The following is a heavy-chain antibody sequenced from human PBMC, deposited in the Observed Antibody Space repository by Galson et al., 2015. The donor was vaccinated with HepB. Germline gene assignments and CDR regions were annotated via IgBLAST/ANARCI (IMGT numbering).Heavy chain of an antibody. V-gene: IGHV3-33*08. CDR1: GFTFSSYG. Sequence: SLRLSCAASGFTFSSYGMHWVRQAPGKGLEWVAVIWYDGSNKYYADSVKGRFTISRDNSKNTLYLQMNSLRAEDTAVYYCARDPRRSRNRAFDIWGQGTMVTVSS. CDR2: IWYDGSNK. D-gene: IGHD1-14*01. CDR3: ARDPRRSRNRAFDI. J-gene: IGHJ3*02.